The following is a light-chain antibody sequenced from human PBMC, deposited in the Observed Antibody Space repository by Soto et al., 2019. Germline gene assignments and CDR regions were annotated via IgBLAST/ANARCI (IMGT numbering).Light chain of an antibody. V-gene: IGKV1-12*01. CDR3: PQATGFPVT. J-gene: IGKJ4*01. CDR2: GAS. CDR1: QGVSSW. Sequence: DIQMTQSPSSVSASVGDRVTITCRASQGVSSWLAWYQQKPGKAPKLLIYGASNLQSGVPSRFSGRGFWADVHLPIRRLQAEDFAPYFCPQATGFPVTFGRGTEVEIK.